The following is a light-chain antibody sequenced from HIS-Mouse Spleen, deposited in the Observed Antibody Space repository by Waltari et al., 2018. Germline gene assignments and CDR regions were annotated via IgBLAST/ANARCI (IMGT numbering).Light chain of an antibody. Sequence: SYELTQPPSVPVSPGQTARITCAGDALPKKSDYWYQQKSGQAPVLVIYEDSNRPSGIPERFSGSSSGTMATLTISGAQVEDEADYYCYSTDSSGNHRVFGGGTKLTVL. CDR1: ALPKKS. J-gene: IGLJ2*01. CDR3: YSTDSSGNHRV. CDR2: EDS. V-gene: IGLV3-10*01.